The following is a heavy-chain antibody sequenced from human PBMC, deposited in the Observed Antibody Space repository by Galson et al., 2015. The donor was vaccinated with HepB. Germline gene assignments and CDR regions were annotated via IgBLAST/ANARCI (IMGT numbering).Heavy chain of an antibody. CDR1: GSTFTGYY. CDR3: ARGITIFGVPRDFDY. CDR2: INPNSGGT. J-gene: IGHJ4*02. Sequence: SVKVSCKASGSTFTGYYMHWVRQAPGQGLEWMGWINPNSGGTNYAQKFQGRVTMTRNTSISTAYMELSRLRSDDTAVYYCARGITIFGVPRDFDYWGQGTLVTVSS. V-gene: IGHV1-2*02. D-gene: IGHD3-3*01.